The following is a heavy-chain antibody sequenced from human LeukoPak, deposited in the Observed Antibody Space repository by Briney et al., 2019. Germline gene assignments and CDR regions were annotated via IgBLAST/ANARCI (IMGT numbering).Heavy chain of an antibody. J-gene: IGHJ5*02. CDR1: GGTFSSYA. V-gene: IGHV1-69*04. CDR3: ARQLRTRMGQQLRRFDP. CDR2: IIPILGIA. D-gene: IGHD5-12*01. Sequence: SVKVSCKASGGTFSSYAISWVRQAPGQGLEWMGRIIPILGIANYAQKFQGRVTITADKSTSTAYMELSSLRAEDTAVYYCARQLRTRMGQQLRRFDPWGQGTLVTVSS.